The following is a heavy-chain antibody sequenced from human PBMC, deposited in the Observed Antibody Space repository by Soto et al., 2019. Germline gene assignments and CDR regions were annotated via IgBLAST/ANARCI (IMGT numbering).Heavy chain of an antibody. J-gene: IGHJ6*02. D-gene: IGHD5-12*01. CDR1: GYTFTGYY. CDR3: VRGRVTGYDPNYYYYYGMDV. CDR2: INPNSGGT. V-gene: IGHV1-2*04. Sequence: ASVKVSCKASGYTFTGYYMHWVRQAPGQGLEWMGWINPNSGGTNYAQKFQGWVTMTRDTSISTAYMELSRLRSDDTAVYYCVRGRVTGYDPNYYYYYGMDVWGQGTTVTVSS.